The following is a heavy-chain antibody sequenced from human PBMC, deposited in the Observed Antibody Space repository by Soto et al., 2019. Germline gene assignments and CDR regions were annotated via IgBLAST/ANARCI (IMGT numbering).Heavy chain of an antibody. V-gene: IGHV3-33*01. CDR3: ARDIGKDPAGY. CDR1: GFTFSSYG. CDR2: IWYDGSNK. Sequence: QPGGSLRLSCAASGFTFSSYGMHWVRQAPGKGLEWVAVIWYDGSNKYYADSVKGRFTISRDNSRNTLYLQMNSLRAEDTAVYYCARDIGKDPAGYWGQGTLVTVSS. J-gene: IGHJ4*02. D-gene: IGHD1-26*01.